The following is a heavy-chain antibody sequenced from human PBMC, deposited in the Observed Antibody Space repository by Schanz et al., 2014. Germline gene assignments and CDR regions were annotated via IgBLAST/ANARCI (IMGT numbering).Heavy chain of an antibody. CDR3: ARDMTSMGESGFYYYGMDV. V-gene: IGHV3-30*19. J-gene: IGHJ6*02. CDR1: GFTFSKYG. Sequence: QVQLVESGGGVVQPGRSLRLSCAASGFTFSKYGVHWVRQAPGKGLEWVAVMSYDGSNKYYADSVKGRFTISRDTPKNTLYVQMNSLRAEDTAVYYCARDMTSMGESGFYYYGMDVWGQGTTATVSS. CDR2: MSYDGSNK. D-gene: IGHD1-26*01.